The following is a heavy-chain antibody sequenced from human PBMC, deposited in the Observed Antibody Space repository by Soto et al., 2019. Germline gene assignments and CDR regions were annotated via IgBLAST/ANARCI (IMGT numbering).Heavy chain of an antibody. CDR1: GGSISSYY. D-gene: IGHD2-21*02. V-gene: IGHV4-59*01. CDR2: MYNTGST. Sequence: QVRLQESGPGLVKPSETLSFTCTVSGGSISSYYWSWIRQPPGKGLEWIGYMYNTGSTIYDPSLKSRVPISVDTTKTQFSLKLNSVAAADTAVYYCARDLWGYCGADCYPLDVWGQGTTVTVSS. J-gene: IGHJ6*02. CDR3: ARDLWGYCGADCYPLDV.